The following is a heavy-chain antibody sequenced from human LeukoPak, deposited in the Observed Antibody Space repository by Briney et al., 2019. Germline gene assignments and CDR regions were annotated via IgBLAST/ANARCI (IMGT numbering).Heavy chain of an antibody. J-gene: IGHJ4*02. CDR3: ARAARPSRISSSPDAFDY. Sequence: QPGGSLRLSCAASGFTFSNAWMSWVRQAPGKGLEWVSAISGSGGSTYYADSVKGRFTISRDNSKNTLYLQMNSLRAEDTAVYYCARAARPSRISSSPDAFDYWGQGTLVTVSS. D-gene: IGHD6-6*01. CDR1: GFTFSNAW. CDR2: ISGSGGST. V-gene: IGHV3-23*01.